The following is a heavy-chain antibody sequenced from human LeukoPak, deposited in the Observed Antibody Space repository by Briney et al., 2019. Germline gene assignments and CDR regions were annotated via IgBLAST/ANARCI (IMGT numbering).Heavy chain of an antibody. CDR1: GFTFSSYW. Sequence: PGGSLRLSCAASGFTFSSYWMHWVRQAPGKGLVWVSRINSDGSSTSYADSVKGRFTISRDNAKNTLYLQMNSLRAEDTAVYYCAGGGPAAGRFDYWGQGTLVTVSS. D-gene: IGHD6-13*01. CDR3: AGGGPAAGRFDY. CDR2: INSDGSST. J-gene: IGHJ4*02. V-gene: IGHV3-74*01.